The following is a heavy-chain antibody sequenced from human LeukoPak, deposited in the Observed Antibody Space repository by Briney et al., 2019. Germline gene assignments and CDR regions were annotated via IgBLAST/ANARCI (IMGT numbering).Heavy chain of an antibody. CDR2: ISRGGVIT. V-gene: IGHV3-23*01. Sequence: PGGSLRLSXAASGFTFSDYAINWVRPAPGKGLEWVSSISRGGVITYYADSVKGRFTISRDNSNNTLYLHMNSLRAEDTAVYYCVYRAGSPWGPFDDWGQGTLVTVSS. J-gene: IGHJ4*02. D-gene: IGHD7-27*01. CDR1: GFTFSDYA. CDR3: VYRAGSPWGPFDD.